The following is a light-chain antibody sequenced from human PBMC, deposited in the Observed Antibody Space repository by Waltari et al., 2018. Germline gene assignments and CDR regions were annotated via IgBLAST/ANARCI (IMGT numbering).Light chain of an antibody. CDR2: DVS. CDR1: SSDVGGYNY. Sequence: QSALTQPRSVSGSPGQSVTISCTGTSSDVGGYNYVSWYQQHPGKAPKLMIYDVSKRPSGFPDRFSGSKSGNTASLTISGLQAEDEADYYCCSYAGSYTFNYVFGTGTKVTVL. CDR3: CSYAGSYTFNYV. V-gene: IGLV2-11*01. J-gene: IGLJ1*01.